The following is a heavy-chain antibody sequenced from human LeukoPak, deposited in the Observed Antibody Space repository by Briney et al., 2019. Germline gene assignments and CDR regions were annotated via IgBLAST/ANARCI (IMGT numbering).Heavy chain of an antibody. CDR1: GFSLSTSGVG. J-gene: IGHJ4*02. CDR3: AHRPVDILTGYYGPFDY. CDR2: FYWNDDK. D-gene: IGHD3-9*01. Sequence: SGPTLVKPTQTLTLTCTFSGFSLSTSGVGVGWVRQPPGKALEWLALFYWNDDKRYSPSLKSRLTITKATYKNQVVLTMTNMDPVDTATYFCAHRPVDILTGYYGPFDYWGQGTLVTVSS. V-gene: IGHV2-5*01.